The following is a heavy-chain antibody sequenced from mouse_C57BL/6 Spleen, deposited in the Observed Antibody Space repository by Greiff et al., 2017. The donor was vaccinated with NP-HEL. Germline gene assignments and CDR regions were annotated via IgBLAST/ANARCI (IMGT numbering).Heavy chain of an antibody. D-gene: IGHD1-1*01. CDR2: ISYDGSN. CDR1: GYSITSGYY. CDR3: AMYYYGSSYDWYFDV. V-gene: IGHV3-6*01. J-gene: IGHJ1*03. Sequence: QLQQSGPGLVKPSQSLSLTCSVTGYSITSGYYWNWIRQFPGNKLEWMGYISYDGSNNYNPSLKNRIPITRDTSKNQFFLKLNSVTTEDTATYYCAMYYYGSSYDWYFDVWGTGTTVTVSS.